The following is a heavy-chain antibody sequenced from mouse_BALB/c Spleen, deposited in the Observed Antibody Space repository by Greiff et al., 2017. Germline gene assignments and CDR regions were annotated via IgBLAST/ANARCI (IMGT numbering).Heavy chain of an antibody. CDR2: INPSNGRT. CDR3: ARGGIYYGSSYDYFDY. Sequence: QVQLQQPGAELVTPGASVKLSCKASGYTFTSYWMHWVKQRPGQGLEWIGEINPSNGRTNYNEKFKSKATLTVDKSSSTAYMQLSSLTSEDSAVYYCARGGIYYGSSYDYFDYWGQGTTLTVSS. D-gene: IGHD1-1*01. CDR1: GYTFTSYW. J-gene: IGHJ2*01. V-gene: IGHV1S81*02.